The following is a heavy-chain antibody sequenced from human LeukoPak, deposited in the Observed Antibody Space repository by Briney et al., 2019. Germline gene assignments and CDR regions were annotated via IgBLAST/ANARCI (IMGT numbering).Heavy chain of an antibody. V-gene: IGHV1-2*02. CDR2: INPNSGVT. CDR1: GYTFTGYY. D-gene: IGHD2-8*01. Sequence: ASVKVSCKASGYTFTGYYMHWVRQAPGQGLECMGWINPNSGVTNYAQNFEGRSNMTRDTSNSTAYMELSRLRSDDTAAYYCARAPVKIDGLDYGGQGTLVAVSS. J-gene: IGHJ4*02. CDR3: ARAPVKIDGLDY.